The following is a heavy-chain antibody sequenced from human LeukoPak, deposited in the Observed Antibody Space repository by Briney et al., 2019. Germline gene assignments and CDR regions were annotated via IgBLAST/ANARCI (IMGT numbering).Heavy chain of an antibody. CDR3: AGSKPRITMVRGVIITPDY. V-gene: IGHV1-2*02. CDR1: GYTFTGYY. Sequence: ASVKVSCKASGYTFTGYYMHWVRQAPGQGLEWMGWINPNSGGTNYAQKFQGRVTMTRDTSISTAYMELSRLRSDDTAVYYCAGSKPRITMVRGVIITPDYWGQGTLVTVSS. CDR2: INPNSGGT. D-gene: IGHD3-10*01. J-gene: IGHJ4*02.